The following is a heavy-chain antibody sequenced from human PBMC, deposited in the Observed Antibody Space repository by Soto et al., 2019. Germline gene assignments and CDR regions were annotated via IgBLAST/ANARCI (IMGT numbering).Heavy chain of an antibody. CDR3: ARPATAAGTMAFPGYYYYGMDV. CDR1: GYSISSSNW. J-gene: IGHJ6*02. CDR2: IYYSGST. D-gene: IGHD6-13*01. Sequence: SESLFLTCAVSGYSISSSNWWSWVRQPSGKGLEWIGYIYYSGSTYYNPSLKSRVTISVDTSKNQFSLKLSSVTAADTAVYYCARPATAAGTMAFPGYYYYGMDVWRQGTTVTVYS. V-gene: IGHV4-28*01.